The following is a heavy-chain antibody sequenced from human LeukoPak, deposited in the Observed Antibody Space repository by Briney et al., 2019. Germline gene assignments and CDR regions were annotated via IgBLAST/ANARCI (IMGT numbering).Heavy chain of an antibody. CDR1: GGTFSSYA. J-gene: IGHJ4*02. CDR3: ARDLLTWDRFDY. V-gene: IGHV1-2*02. Sequence: ASVKVSCKASGGTFSSYAISWVRQAPGQGLEWMGWINPKSGDTNYAQKFQGRVTMARDTSISAAYMELSSLRSDDTAVYYCARDLLTWDRFDYWGQGTLVSVSS. D-gene: IGHD1-26*01. CDR2: INPKSGDT.